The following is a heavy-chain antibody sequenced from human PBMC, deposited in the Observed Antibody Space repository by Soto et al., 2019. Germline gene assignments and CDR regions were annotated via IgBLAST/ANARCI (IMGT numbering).Heavy chain of an antibody. Sequence: PSETLSLTCTVSGGSISSSIYYWGWIRQPPRKGLEWIGSIYYSGSTYYNPSLKSRVNISVDTSKKQFSLKLSSVTAADTAVYYCARLVYDSSGYRPGWGQGTLVTVSS. J-gene: IGHJ4*02. CDR2: IYYSGST. CDR3: ARLVYDSSGYRPG. V-gene: IGHV4-39*01. D-gene: IGHD3-22*01. CDR1: GGSISSSIYY.